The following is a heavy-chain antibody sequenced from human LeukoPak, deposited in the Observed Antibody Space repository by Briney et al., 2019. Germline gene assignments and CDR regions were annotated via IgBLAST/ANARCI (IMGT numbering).Heavy chain of an antibody. D-gene: IGHD5-24*01. CDR1: GFTFSSYG. CDR2: IWYDGSNK. J-gene: IGHJ4*02. V-gene: IGHV3-33*01. CDR3: ARRDDHNGRDY. Sequence: GGSLRLSCAASGFTFSSYGMHWVRQAPGKGLEWVAVIWYDGSNKYYADSVKGRFTISRDNSKNTLYPQMNSLRAEDTAMYYCARRDDHNGRDYWGQGTLVTVSS.